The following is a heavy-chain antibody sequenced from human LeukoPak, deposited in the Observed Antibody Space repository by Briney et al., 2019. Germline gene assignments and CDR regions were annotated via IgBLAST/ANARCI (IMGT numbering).Heavy chain of an antibody. V-gene: IGHV3-11*01. CDR1: GFTFSDYY. J-gene: IGHJ5*02. Sequence: PGGSLRLSCAASGFTFSDYYMSWIRQAPGKGLEWVSYISSSGSTIYYADSVKGRFTISRDNSKNTLYLQMNSLRAEDTAVYYCAKTSYIGRGNWFDPWGQGTLVTVSS. D-gene: IGHD1-26*01. CDR3: AKTSYIGRGNWFDP. CDR2: ISSSGSTI.